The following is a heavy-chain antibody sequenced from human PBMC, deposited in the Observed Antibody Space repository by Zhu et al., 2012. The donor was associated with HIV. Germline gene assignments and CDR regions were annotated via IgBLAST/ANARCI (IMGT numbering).Heavy chain of an antibody. V-gene: IGHV4-4*09. CDR3: ARGGRFGYCSGGSCYRDDAFDYR. Sequence: QVQLQESGPGLVKPSETLSLTCTVSGGSISSYYWSWIRQPPGKGLEWIGYIYTSGSTNYNPSLKSRVTISVDTSKNQFSLKLNSVTAADTAVYYCARGGRFGYCSGGSCYRDDAFDYRGAKGQWSPSLQ. CDR2: IYTSGST. J-gene: IGHJ3*02. CDR1: GGSISSYY. D-gene: IGHD2-15*01.